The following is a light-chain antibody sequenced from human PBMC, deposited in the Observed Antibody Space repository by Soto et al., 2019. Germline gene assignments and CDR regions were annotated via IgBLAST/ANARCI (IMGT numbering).Light chain of an antibody. CDR2: DVS. J-gene: IGKJ2*02. CDR3: QQRANWPRGT. Sequence: EIVLTQSPATLSLSPGEIATRSCRASQSVNNFLAWYQQKPGQAPRLLIYDVSTRATGIPARFSGSGSGTDFTLTISSLEPEDFAVYYCQQRANWPRGTFGQGTKLEIK. CDR1: QSVNNF. V-gene: IGKV3-11*01.